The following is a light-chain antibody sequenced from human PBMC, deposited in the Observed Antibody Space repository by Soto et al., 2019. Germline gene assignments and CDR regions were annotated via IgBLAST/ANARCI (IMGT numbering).Light chain of an antibody. V-gene: IGKV3D-20*02. CDR1: QSVDSSY. CDR2: GAS. J-gene: IGKJ4*01. Sequence: IVWTQSPGTLSLSQGERATLSCRASQSVDSSYLAWYHQRPGQAPRLLIYGASRRAAGIPGRFSGSGSGTDFTLTICSLEPEDFAVYYCQQRSDWLTFGGGTKV. CDR3: QQRSDWLT.